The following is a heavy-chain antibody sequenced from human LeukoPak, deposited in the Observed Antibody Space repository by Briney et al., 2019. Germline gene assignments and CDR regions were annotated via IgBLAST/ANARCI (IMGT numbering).Heavy chain of an antibody. CDR2: INHSGST. D-gene: IGHD3-3*01. CDR1: GGSFSGYY. CDR3: ASLRLLEWLGQAGDLWPNY. V-gene: IGHV4-34*01. J-gene: IGHJ4*02. Sequence: SETLSLTCAVYGGSFSGYYWSWIRQPPGKGLEWIGEINHSGSTNYNPSLKSRVTISVDTSKNQFSLKLSSVTAADTAVYYCASLRLLEWLGQAGDLWPNYWGQGTLVTVSS.